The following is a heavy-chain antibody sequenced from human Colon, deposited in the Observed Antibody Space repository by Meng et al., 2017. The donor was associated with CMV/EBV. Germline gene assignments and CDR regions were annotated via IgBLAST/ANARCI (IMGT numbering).Heavy chain of an antibody. CDR1: GFTFSSTP. Sequence: GGSLRLSCEASGFTFSSTPMNWVRQAPGKGLEWVSSISSLSNDIYYADSVKGRFTISRDNAKNSLSLLMNSLRPEDTAVYYCARSYYYGLDVWGQGTTVTVSS. V-gene: IGHV3-21*01. CDR2: ISSLSNDI. J-gene: IGHJ6*02. CDR3: ARSYYYGLDV. D-gene: IGHD3-10*01.